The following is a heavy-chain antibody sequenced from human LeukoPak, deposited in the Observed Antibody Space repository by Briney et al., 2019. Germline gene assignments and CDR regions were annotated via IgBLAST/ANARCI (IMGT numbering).Heavy chain of an antibody. CDR2: FSYTGST. J-gene: IGHJ6*03. CDR3: ARVRGYSDYYYYMDV. D-gene: IGHD5-12*01. Sequence: SETLSLTCTVSGGSISSYYWSWIRQPPGKGLEWIGYFSYTGSTNYNPSLKSPVIISVDTSKNQFSLRLNSVTAADTAVYYCARVRGYSDYYYYMDVWGKGTTVTISS. V-gene: IGHV4-59*01. CDR1: GGSISSYY.